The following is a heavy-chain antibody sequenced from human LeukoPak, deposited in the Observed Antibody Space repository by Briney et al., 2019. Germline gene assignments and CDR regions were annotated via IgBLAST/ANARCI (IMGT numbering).Heavy chain of an antibody. D-gene: IGHD3-9*01. J-gene: IGHJ5*02. CDR1: DGSFSGYY. Sequence: PSETLSLTCAVYDGSFSGYYWSWIRQPAGKGLEWIGRIYTSGSTNYNPSLKSRVTMSVDTSKNQFSLKLSSVTAADTAVYYCARDGGRYFDWLLSRGGNWFDPWGQGTLVTVSS. V-gene: IGHV4-4*07. CDR3: ARDGGRYFDWLLSRGGNWFDP. CDR2: IYTSGST.